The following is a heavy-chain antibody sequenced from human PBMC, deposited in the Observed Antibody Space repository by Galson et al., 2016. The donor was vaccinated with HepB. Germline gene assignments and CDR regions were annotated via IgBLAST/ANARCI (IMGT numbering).Heavy chain of an antibody. CDR2: IYSTGDT. J-gene: IGHJ4*02. Sequence: SETLSLTCSVSGDSMIPYFWTWIRQPAGKGLEWLGRIYSTGDTNYSPSLVSRVTMLVDTSKTQFSLRLTSVTAADTAVYYCARGVISGALHRRGYYFDSWGQGTLVTVSS. CDR1: GDSMIPYF. CDR3: ARGVISGALHRRGYYFDS. D-gene: IGHD1-26*01. V-gene: IGHV4-4*07.